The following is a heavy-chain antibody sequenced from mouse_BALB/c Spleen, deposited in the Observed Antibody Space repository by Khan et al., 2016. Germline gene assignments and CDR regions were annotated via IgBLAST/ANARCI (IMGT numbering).Heavy chain of an antibody. V-gene: IGHV14-3*02. Sequence: VQLKQSGAELVKPGASVKLSCTASGFNIKDTYMHWVKQRPEQGLEWIGRIDPANGNTKYDPKFQGKATITADTSSNTAYMQLSSLTSEDTAVYYCATGSYYRYLYFDYWGQGTTLTVSS. D-gene: IGHD2-14*01. CDR2: IDPANGNT. CDR1: GFNIKDTY. J-gene: IGHJ2*01. CDR3: ATGSYYRYLYFDY.